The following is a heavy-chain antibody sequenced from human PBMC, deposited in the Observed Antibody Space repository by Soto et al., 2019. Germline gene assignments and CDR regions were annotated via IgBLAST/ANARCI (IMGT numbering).Heavy chain of an antibody. V-gene: IGHV4-31*03. Sequence: QVQLQESGPGLVKPSQTLSLTCSVSGGAISSTGCYYWSWIRQHPGKGPEWVGYIYYSGATYYNPSLESRLTILVATSKNQCSLKLSSVTAAETAVYYCARAWTTGAGLANWFDPWGQGTLVIVS. CDR2: IYYSGAT. J-gene: IGHJ5*02. CDR3: ARAWTTGAGLANWFDP. D-gene: IGHD3-16*01. CDR1: GGAISSTGCYY.